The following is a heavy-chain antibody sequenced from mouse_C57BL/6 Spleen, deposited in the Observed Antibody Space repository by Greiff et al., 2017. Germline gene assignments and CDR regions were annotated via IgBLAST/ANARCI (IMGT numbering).Heavy chain of an antibody. CDR3: ARNYGSSYGVFDY. J-gene: IGHJ2*01. CDR1: GYTFTSYG. Sequence: VKLVESGAELARPGASVKLSCKASGYTFTSYGISWVKQRTGQGLEWIGEIYPRSGNTYYNEKFKGKATLTADKSSSTAYMELRSLTSEDSAVYFCARNYGSSYGVFDYWGQGTTLTVSS. V-gene: IGHV1-81*01. D-gene: IGHD1-1*01. CDR2: IYPRSGNT.